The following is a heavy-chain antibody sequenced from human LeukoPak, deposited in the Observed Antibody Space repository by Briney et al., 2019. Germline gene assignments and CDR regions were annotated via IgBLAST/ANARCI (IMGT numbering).Heavy chain of an antibody. CDR1: GGTFSSYA. Sequence: ASVKVSCKASGGTFSSYAISWVRQAPGQGLEWMGGIIPIFGTANYAQKFQGRVTITADESTSTAYMELSSLRSEDTAVYYCARVLFGRVVNAFDIWGQGTMVTVSS. D-gene: IGHD2-15*01. V-gene: IGHV1-69*13. CDR2: IIPIFGTA. J-gene: IGHJ3*02. CDR3: ARVLFGRVVNAFDI.